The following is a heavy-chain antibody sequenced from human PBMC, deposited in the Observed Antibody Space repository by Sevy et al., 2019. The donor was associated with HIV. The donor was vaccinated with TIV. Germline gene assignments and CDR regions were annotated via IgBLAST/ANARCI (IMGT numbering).Heavy chain of an antibody. J-gene: IGHJ4*02. D-gene: IGHD3-10*01. V-gene: IGHV2-5*02. CDR3: AHRRMVRGVITAPFDY. CDR1: GFSLSTSGVG. Sequence: SGPTLVNPTQTLTLTCTFSGFSLSTSGVGVGWIRQPPGKALEWLALIYWDDDTRNSPSLKSRLNITKDTSTNQVVLTMTNMDPVDTATYFCAHRRMVRGVITAPFDYWGQGTLVTVSS. CDR2: IYWDDDT.